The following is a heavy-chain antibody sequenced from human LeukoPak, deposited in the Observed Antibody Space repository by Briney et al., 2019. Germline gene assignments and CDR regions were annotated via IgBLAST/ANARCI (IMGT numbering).Heavy chain of an antibody. V-gene: IGHV1-69*13. Sequence: ASVKVSCKASGYTFTSYAMNWVRQAPGQGLEWMGGIIPIFGTANYAQKFQGRVTITADEYTSTAYMELSSLRSEDTAVYYCARSRTVAGTWGGYFDYWGQGTLVTVSS. CDR1: GYTFTSYA. D-gene: IGHD6-19*01. CDR2: IIPIFGTA. CDR3: ARSRTVAGTWGGYFDY. J-gene: IGHJ4*02.